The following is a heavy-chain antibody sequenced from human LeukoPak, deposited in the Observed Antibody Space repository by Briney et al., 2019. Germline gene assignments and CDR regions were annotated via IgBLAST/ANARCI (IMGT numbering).Heavy chain of an antibody. Sequence: PSETLSLTCTVSGGSISSYYWSWIRQPPGKGLEWIGYIYYSGSTNYNPSLKSRVTISVDTSENQFSLKLSSVTAADTAVYYRARDLRGSSWLSRFDPRGQGTLVTVSS. CDR1: GGSISSYY. V-gene: IGHV4-59*01. J-gene: IGHJ5*02. D-gene: IGHD6-13*01. CDR3: ARDLRGSSWLSRFDP. CDR2: IYYSGST.